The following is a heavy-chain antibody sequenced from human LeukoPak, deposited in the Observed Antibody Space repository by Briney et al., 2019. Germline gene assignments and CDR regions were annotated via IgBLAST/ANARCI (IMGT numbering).Heavy chain of an antibody. CDR2: IYLGGSP. V-gene: IGHV4-4*07. D-gene: IGHD1-26*01. CDR1: GDSIDSSS. J-gene: IGHJ5*02. Sequence: SETLSLTCTVFGDSIDSSSWSWIRQPVGKGLEWIGRIYLGGSPIYNPSLKSRVLMTVDTSKNQFLLWLRSVTAADTAIYYCANWVGNWFDPWGQGTLVTVSS. CDR3: ANWVGNWFDP.